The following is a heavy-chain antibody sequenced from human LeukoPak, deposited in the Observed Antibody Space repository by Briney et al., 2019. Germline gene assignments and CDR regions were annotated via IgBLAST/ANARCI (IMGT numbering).Heavy chain of an antibody. CDR3: ARGGYCSSTSCYGDPGDY. J-gene: IGHJ4*02. D-gene: IGHD2-2*01. CDR1: GFTFSSYY. V-gene: IGHV3-7*01. CDR2: IKGDGGEI. Sequence: GGSLRLSCATSGFTFSSYYMAWVRQAPGKGLEWVANIKGDGGEIYYLDSVKGRFTISRDNAKNSLYLQMNSLRAEDTAVYYCARGGYCSSTSCYGDPGDYWGQGTLVTVSS.